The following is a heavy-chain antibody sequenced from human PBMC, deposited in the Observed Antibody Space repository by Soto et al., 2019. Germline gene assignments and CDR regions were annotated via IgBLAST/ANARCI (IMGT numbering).Heavy chain of an antibody. CDR3: VKGYWKGDV. CDR1: GFTFSTYA. Sequence: EVQLLESGRGLVQPGGSLRLSCAASGFTFSTYAMNWVRQAPGNGLEWVSAISGSGGSIHYADSVKGRFTISRDNSKNTLYLQMNSLRDEDTAVYHCVKGYWKGDVWGQGTTVIVSS. D-gene: IGHD1-1*01. J-gene: IGHJ6*02. CDR2: ISGSGGSI. V-gene: IGHV3-23*01.